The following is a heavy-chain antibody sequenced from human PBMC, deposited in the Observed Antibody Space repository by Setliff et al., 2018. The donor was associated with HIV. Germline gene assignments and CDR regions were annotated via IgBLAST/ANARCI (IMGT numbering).Heavy chain of an antibody. D-gene: IGHD6-6*01. V-gene: IGHV5-51*01. CDR2: LYPGDSDT. CDR1: GYTFTSYW. Sequence: GESLKISCKGSGYTFTSYWIGWVRQMPGKGLVWMGILYPGDSDTRYSPSFQGRVTISADKSINTAYLQWSSLQASDTAMYYCARRASKASLDYWGQGTLVTVSS. CDR3: ARRASKASLDY. J-gene: IGHJ4*02.